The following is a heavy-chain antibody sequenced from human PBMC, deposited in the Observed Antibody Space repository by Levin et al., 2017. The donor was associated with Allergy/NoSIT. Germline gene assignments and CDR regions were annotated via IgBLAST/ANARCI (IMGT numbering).Heavy chain of an antibody. V-gene: IGHV1-18*01. J-gene: IGHJ4*02. D-gene: IGHD4-17*01. CDR2: ISDYNGNT. CDR1: GYTFSSYG. Sequence: GESLKISCKASGYTFSSYGISWVRQAPGQGLEWMGWISDYNGNTNYAQKLQGRVTMTTDTSTNTAYMELRSLRSDDTAVYFCARTRGYGDYGGDYWGQGTLVTVSS. CDR3: ARTRGYGDYGGDY.